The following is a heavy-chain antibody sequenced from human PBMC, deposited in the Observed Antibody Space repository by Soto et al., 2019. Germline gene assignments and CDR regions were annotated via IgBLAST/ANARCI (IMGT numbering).Heavy chain of an antibody. CDR3: NRTSDDRDDYDWYFDL. D-gene: IGHD3-16*01. J-gene: IGHJ2*01. CDR1: GFSFSDFT. CDR2: IRTKAKNYAT. Sequence: PGGSLRLSCGASGFSFSDFTIHWVRQASGKGLEWVGRIRTKAKNYATQYTSSVNGRFTISRGDSKNTAYLQMNSLENEDTAVYFCNRTSDDRDDYDWYFDLWGRGTLVTVSS. V-gene: IGHV3-73*01.